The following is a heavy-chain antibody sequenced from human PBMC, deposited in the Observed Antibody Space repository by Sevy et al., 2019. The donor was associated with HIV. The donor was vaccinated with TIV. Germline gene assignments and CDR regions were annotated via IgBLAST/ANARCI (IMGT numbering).Heavy chain of an antibody. CDR3: ASQTMMTGAHDY. D-gene: IGHD3-22*01. Sequence: SETLSLTCAVSGGSISSDSYSWSWIRQPPGKGLEWIGYIYRSGSTYYSPSLKRRATMSIDRSTNQFSLRLGSLTAADTAVYYCASQTMMTGAHDYWGQGTLVTVSS. J-gene: IGHJ4*02. CDR2: IYRSGST. V-gene: IGHV4-30-2*01. CDR1: GGSISSDSYS.